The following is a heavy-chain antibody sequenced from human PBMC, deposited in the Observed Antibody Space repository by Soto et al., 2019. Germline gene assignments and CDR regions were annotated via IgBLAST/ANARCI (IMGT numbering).Heavy chain of an antibody. J-gene: IGHJ4*02. CDR3: AIFWSGYYYFDY. V-gene: IGHV4-61*01. CDR2: IYYSGST. CDR1: GGSVSSGSYY. D-gene: IGHD3-3*01. Sequence: SETLSLTCTVSGGSVSSGSYYWGWIRQPPGKGLEWIGYIYYSGSTNYNPSLKSRVTISVDTSKNQFSLKLSSVTAADTAVYYCAIFWSGYYYFDYWGQGTLVTVPQ.